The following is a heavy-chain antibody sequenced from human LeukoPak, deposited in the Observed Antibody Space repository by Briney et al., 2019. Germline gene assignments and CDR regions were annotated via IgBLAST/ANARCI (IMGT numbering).Heavy chain of an antibody. CDR2: IDWDDDK. J-gene: IGHJ4*02. CDR3: ARGDSSSSEGSFGY. Sequence: SGPTLVNPTQTLTLTCTFSGFSLSTSGMRVSWIRQSPGKALEWLARIDWDDDKFYSTSLKTRLTISKDTSKNQVVLTMTNMDPVDTATYYCARGDSSSSEGSFGYWGQGTLVTVSS. CDR1: GFSLSTSGMR. D-gene: IGHD6-6*01. V-gene: IGHV2-70*04.